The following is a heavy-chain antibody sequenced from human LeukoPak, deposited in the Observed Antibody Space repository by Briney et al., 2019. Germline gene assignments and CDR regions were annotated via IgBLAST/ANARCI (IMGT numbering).Heavy chain of an antibody. Sequence: ASVKVSCKASGYTFTSYGISWVRQAPGQGLEWMGWISAYNGNTNYAQKLQGRVTMTTDTSTSTAYMELRSLRSDDTAVYYCARGAPEVIVATKTSYYFDCWGQGTLVTVSS. CDR3: ARGAPEVIVATKTSYYFDC. J-gene: IGHJ4*02. V-gene: IGHV1-18*01. CDR2: ISAYNGNT. CDR1: GYTFTSYG. D-gene: IGHD5-12*01.